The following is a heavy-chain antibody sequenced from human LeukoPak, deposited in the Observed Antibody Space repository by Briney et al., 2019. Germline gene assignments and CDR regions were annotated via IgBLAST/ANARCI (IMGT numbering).Heavy chain of an antibody. CDR3: AKGQRWELPFDY. V-gene: IGHV3-23*01. Sequence: PGVSLRLSCAASGFTFSNYAMSWVRQAPGKGLEWVSAISGTGGSIYYADSVKGRFTISRDNSKNTLYLQMNSLRAADTAVYYCAKGQRWELPFDYWGQGTLVTVSS. D-gene: IGHD1-26*01. CDR1: GFTFSNYA. CDR2: ISGTGGSI. J-gene: IGHJ4*02.